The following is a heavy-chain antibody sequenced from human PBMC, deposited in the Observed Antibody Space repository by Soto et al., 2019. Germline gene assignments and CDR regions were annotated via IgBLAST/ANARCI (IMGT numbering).Heavy chain of an antibody. CDR1: GFTFSSYA. CDR3: AKDVLLWFGEFSHMDV. D-gene: IGHD3-10*01. CDR2: ISGSGGST. V-gene: IGHV3-23*01. Sequence: GGSLRLSCAASGFTFSSYAMSWVRQAPGKGLEWVSAISGSGGSTYYADSVKGRFTISRDNSKNTLYLQMNSLRAEDTAVYYCAKDVLLWFGEFSHMDVWGKGTTVTVSS. J-gene: IGHJ6*03.